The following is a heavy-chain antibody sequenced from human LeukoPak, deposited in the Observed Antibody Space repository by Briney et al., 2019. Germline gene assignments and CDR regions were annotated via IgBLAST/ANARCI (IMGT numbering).Heavy chain of an antibody. CDR3: ARDGGSGWYD. Sequence: SQTLSLTCTVSGGSISSGDYCLSWIGQPPGKGLEGVGYIYYSGSPYYNPSLKLRVTISVDTSKNQFSLKLSSVTAADTAVYYCARDGGSGWYDWGQGTLVTVSS. CDR1: GGSISSGDYC. CDR2: IYYSGSP. J-gene: IGHJ4*02. V-gene: IGHV4-30-4*01. D-gene: IGHD6-19*01.